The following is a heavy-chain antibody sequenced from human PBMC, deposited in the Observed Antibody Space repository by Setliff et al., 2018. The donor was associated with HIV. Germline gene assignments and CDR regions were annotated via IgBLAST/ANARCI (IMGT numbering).Heavy chain of an antibody. D-gene: IGHD3-22*01. Sequence: GESLKISCAASGFTFRSYWMYWVRQPPGKGLVWVSRINIDGGSTNYADSVKGRFTISRDNAKNTLYLQMNSLRVEDTAIYYCAKAPGWLFLSHYWGQGTLVTVSS. CDR1: GFTFRSYW. J-gene: IGHJ4*02. V-gene: IGHV3-74*01. CDR2: INIDGGST. CDR3: AKAPGWLFLSHY.